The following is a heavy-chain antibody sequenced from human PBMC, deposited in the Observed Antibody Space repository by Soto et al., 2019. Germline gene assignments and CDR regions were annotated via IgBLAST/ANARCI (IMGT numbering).Heavy chain of an antibody. Sequence: GSLRLSCAASGFTFNSYEMNWVRQAPGKGLEWVSYISSSGTTIYYADSVKGRFTISRDNAKNSLLLQMNSLRAEDTAVYYCARARLYYSGSGTPIWFDSWGQGTLVTVSS. CDR1: GFTFNSYE. J-gene: IGHJ5*01. D-gene: IGHD3-10*01. V-gene: IGHV3-48*03. CDR3: ARARLYYSGSGTPIWFDS. CDR2: ISSSGTTI.